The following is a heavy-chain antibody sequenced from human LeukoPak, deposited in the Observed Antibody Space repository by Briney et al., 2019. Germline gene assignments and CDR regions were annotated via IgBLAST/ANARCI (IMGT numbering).Heavy chain of an antibody. V-gene: IGHV3-15*01. J-gene: IGHJ4*02. D-gene: IGHD2-21*02. CDR3: TTRVVTTNDF. CDR2: ILTTGESATTDYGTT. CDR1: GFTFNKVW. Sequence: PGGSLRLSCAASGFTFNKVWMNWVRQAPGKGLEWVGVILTTGESATTDYGTTDYAAPVKGRLTISRDDSKNTLYLQMNSLKTEDTAVYYCTTRVVTTNDFWGQGILVTVSS.